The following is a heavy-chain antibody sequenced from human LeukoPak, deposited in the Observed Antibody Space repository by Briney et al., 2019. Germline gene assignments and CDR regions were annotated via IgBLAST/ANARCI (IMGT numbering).Heavy chain of an antibody. J-gene: IGHJ5*01. Sequence: SVKVSCKASGGTFSSYAISWVRQAPGQGLEWMGGIIPIFGTANYAQKFQGRVTITADESTSTAYMELSSLRSEGTAVYYCASTVDTAMDSWGQGTLVTVSS. CDR1: GGTFSSYA. V-gene: IGHV1-69*13. CDR2: IIPIFGTA. CDR3: ASTVDTAMDS. D-gene: IGHD5-18*01.